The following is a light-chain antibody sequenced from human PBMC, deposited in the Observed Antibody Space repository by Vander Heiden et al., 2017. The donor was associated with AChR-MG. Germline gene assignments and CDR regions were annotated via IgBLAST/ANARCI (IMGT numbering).Light chain of an antibody. J-gene: IGKJ2*01. V-gene: IGKV3-15*01. Sequence: EIVMTQSPATLSVSPGERATLSCRASQSVSSNLAWYQQKPGQAPRLLIYGASTRATGIPARFSGSGYGTEFTLTISSLQSEDFAVYYCQQNNNWPPYTCGQGTKLEIK. CDR2: GAS. CDR3: QQNNNWPPYT. CDR1: QSVSSN.